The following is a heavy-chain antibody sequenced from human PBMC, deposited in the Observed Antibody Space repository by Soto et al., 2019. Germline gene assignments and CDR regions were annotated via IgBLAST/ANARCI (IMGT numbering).Heavy chain of an antibody. D-gene: IGHD3-16*02. CDR3: ARETINFDYVWRRYRDAIHI. CDR1: GDSINWSNYY. J-gene: IGHJ3*02. Sequence: PSETLSLTCTVSGDSINWSNYYWAWLRQTPGTGLEWIASIYYSGGTYYNPSLESRIAISVDTSMNQFSLRLGSVAAADTAVYYCARETINFDYVWRRYRDAIHIPGQATIVSVSS. V-gene: IGHV4-39*02. CDR2: IYYSGGT.